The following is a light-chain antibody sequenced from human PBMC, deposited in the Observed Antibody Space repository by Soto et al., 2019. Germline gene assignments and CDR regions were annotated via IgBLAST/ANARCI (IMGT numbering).Light chain of an antibody. V-gene: IGLV1-44*01. Sequence: QSVLTQPPSASGTPGQRVTISWSGSSSNIGSNTVNWYQQLPGTAPKLLIYTDYQRPSGVPGRLSGSKSGTSASLAISGLQSEDEADYYCAAWDASLNAYVFGTGTKLTVL. CDR1: SSNIGSNT. CDR3: AAWDASLNAYV. CDR2: TDY. J-gene: IGLJ1*01.